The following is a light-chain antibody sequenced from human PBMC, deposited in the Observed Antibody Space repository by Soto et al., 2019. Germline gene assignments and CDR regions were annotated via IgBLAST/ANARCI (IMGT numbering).Light chain of an antibody. V-gene: IGKV1-12*01. CDR2: AVS. CDR3: QQSSAFPLT. CDR1: QSISNW. J-gene: IGKJ4*01. Sequence: DIQMTQSPSTLSASVGDRVTITCRASQSISNWLAWYQQKPGKAPELLIYAVSYLQSGVPSRFSGSGSGTDFTLTIRSLQPEDFATYFCQQSSAFPLTVGGGTKVDIK.